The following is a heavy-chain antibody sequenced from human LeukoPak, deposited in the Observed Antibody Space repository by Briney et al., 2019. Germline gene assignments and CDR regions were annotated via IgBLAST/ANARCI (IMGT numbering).Heavy chain of an antibody. V-gene: IGHV4-39*07. CDR1: GGSISSSSYY. Sequence: SETLSLTCTVSGGSISSSSYYWGWIRQPPGKGLEWIGSIYYSGSTYYNPSLKSRVTISVDTSKNQFSLKLSSVTAADTAVYYCARWGCGGDRYSNDPLAFDIWGQGTMVTVSS. CDR2: IYYSGST. D-gene: IGHD2-21*02. CDR3: ARWGCGGDRYSNDPLAFDI. J-gene: IGHJ3*02.